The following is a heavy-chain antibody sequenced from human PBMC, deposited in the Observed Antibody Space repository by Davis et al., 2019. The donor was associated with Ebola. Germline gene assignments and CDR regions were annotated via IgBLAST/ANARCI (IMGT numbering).Heavy chain of an antibody. D-gene: IGHD1-1*01. CDR1: GFTFSSYG. CDR2: IWYDGSNK. CDR3: ARVSQLELQYGDYYYGMDV. J-gene: IGHJ6*02. V-gene: IGHV3-33*01. Sequence: GESLKISCAASGFTFSSYGMHWVRQAPGKGLEWVAVIWYDGSNKYYADSVKGRFTISRDNSKNTLYLQMNSLRAEDTAVYYCARVSQLELQYGDYYYGMDVWSQGTTVTVSS.